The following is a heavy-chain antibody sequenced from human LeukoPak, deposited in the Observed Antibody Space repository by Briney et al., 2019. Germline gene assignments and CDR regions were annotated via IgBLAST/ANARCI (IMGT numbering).Heavy chain of an antibody. J-gene: IGHJ4*02. V-gene: IGHV3-23*01. CDR1: GFTFSSYA. CDR3: AKDGNGDPRFDY. Sequence: GGSLRLSCAASGFTFSSYAMSWVRQAPGKGLEWVSAISGSGGSTYYADSVQGRFTISRDNSKNTLYLQMNSLRAEDTAVYYCAKDGNGDPRFDYWGQGTLVTVSS. D-gene: IGHD4-17*01. CDR2: ISGSGGST.